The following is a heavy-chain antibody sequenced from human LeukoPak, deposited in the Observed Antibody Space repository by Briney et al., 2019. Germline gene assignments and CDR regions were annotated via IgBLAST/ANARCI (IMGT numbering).Heavy chain of an antibody. Sequence: SSETLSLTCTVSGGSINNYYWSWIRQPPGKGLEWIGYIYYSGSTNYNPSLKSRVTMSVDSSKNQISLKLSSVTAADTAVYYCARTGYFDNWGQGTLVTVSS. J-gene: IGHJ4*02. CDR1: GGSINNYY. V-gene: IGHV4-59*01. D-gene: IGHD1-14*01. CDR3: ARTGYFDN. CDR2: IYYSGST.